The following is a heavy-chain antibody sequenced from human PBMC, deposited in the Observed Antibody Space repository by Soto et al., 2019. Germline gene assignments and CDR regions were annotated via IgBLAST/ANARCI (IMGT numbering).Heavy chain of an antibody. D-gene: IGHD3-3*01. J-gene: IGHJ4*02. V-gene: IGHV4-39*07. CDR2: IYYSGST. CDR3: ARGKGPLRFLEWLLYYFDY. Sequence: SETLSLTCTVSGGSISSSSYYWGWIRQPPGKGLEWIGSIYYSGSTYYNPSLKSRVTISVDTSKNQFSLKLSSVTAADTAVYYCARGKGPLRFLEWLLYYFDYWGQGTLVTVSS. CDR1: GGSISSSSYY.